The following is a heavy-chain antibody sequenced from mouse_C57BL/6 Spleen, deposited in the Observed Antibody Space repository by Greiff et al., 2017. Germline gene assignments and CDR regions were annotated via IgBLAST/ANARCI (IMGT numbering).Heavy chain of an antibody. D-gene: IGHD5-1*01. Sequence: EVQLVESGEGLVKPGGSLKLSCAASGFTFSSYAMSWVRQTPEKRLAWVAYISSGGGYIYYADTVKGRFTISRDNARNTLYLQMSSLKSEDTAMYYCTRAGSNYFDYWGQGTTLTVSS. CDR1: GFTFSSYA. V-gene: IGHV5-9-1*02. J-gene: IGHJ2*01. CDR2: ISSGGGYI. CDR3: TRAGSNYFDY.